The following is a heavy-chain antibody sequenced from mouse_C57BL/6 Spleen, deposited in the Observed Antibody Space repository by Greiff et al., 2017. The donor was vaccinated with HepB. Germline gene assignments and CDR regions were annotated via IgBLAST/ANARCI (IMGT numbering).Heavy chain of an antibody. D-gene: IGHD1-1*01. Sequence: EVQLQQSGAELVRPGASVKLSCTASGFNIKDDYMHWVKQRPEQGLEWIGWIDPENGDTEYASKFQGKATITADTSSNTAYLQLSSLTSEDTAVYYCTTVYYYGSSPFDYWGQGTTLTVSS. CDR2: IDPENGDT. CDR1: GFNIKDDY. CDR3: TTVYYYGSSPFDY. V-gene: IGHV14-4*01. J-gene: IGHJ2*01.